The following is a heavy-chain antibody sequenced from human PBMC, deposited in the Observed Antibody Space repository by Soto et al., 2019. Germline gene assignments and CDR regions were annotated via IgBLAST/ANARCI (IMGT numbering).Heavy chain of an antibody. CDR3: ARSEADDNWVDS. Sequence: QVQLQESGPGLVKPSETLSLTCSVSGTSIRSHYWNWIRLPPGKGLEWIGYIYDTGSTNYNPSLNSRVTISADASKNQCALNWRYGTAADTAIYDGARSEADDNWVDSWGQGTLVTVS. CDR1: GTSIRSHY. D-gene: IGHD6-13*01. V-gene: IGHV4-59*08. CDR2: IYDTGST. J-gene: IGHJ5*01.